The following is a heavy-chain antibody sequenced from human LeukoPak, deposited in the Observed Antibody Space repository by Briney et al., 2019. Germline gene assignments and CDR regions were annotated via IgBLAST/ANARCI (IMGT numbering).Heavy chain of an antibody. J-gene: IGHJ4*02. Sequence: GGSLRLSCTSSGFTFGDFLMSWVRQAPGKGLEWVGFIRSKAYGGTGQYAASVNGRFTISRDDSKNIAYLQINSLKTEDTAVYYCTRGQYGYSSRLDSWGQGTLVTVSS. CDR2: IRSKAYGGTG. D-gene: IGHD6-19*01. V-gene: IGHV3-49*04. CDR1: GFTFGDFL. CDR3: TRGQYGYSSRLDS.